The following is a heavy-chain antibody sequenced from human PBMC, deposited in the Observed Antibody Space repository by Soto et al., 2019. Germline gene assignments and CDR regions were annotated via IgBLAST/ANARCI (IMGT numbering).Heavy chain of an antibody. CDR2: IYYSGLT. D-gene: IGHD3-22*01. Sequence: SETLSLTCTVSGGSMSSEGYYWSWIRQHPGKGLEWIGYIYYSGLTDYNPSLKSRLTISVDKSKNEFYLKMRSVTAADTAVYYCAYLRGYYYDSSGYYWGQGTLVTVSS. V-gene: IGHV4-31*03. CDR3: AYLRGYYYDSSGYY. J-gene: IGHJ4*02. CDR1: GGSMSSEGYY.